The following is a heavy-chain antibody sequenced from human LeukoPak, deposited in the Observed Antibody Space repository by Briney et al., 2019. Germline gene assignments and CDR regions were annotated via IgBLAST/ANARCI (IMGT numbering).Heavy chain of an antibody. CDR1: GGSISSHY. V-gene: IGHV4-59*11. D-gene: IGHD1-7*01. CDR2: IYYSGST. J-gene: IGHJ4*02. Sequence: SETLSLTCTVSGGSISSHYWSWIRQPPGKGLEWIGYIYYSGSTNYNPSLKSRVTISVDTSKIQFSLKLSSVTAADTAVYYWSRSGFGWNYVRGFDYWGQGTLVTVSS. CDR3: SRSGFGWNYVRGFDY.